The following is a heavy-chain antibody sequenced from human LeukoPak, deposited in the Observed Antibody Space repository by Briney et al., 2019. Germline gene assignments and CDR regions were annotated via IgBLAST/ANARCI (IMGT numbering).Heavy chain of an antibody. CDR2: LYRGGAT. J-gene: IGHJ5*02. V-gene: IGHV3-66*01. CDR3: ARGNDRVGGRLDP. CDR1: GFSVSDIP. D-gene: IGHD3-22*01. Sequence: GGSLRLSCTASGFSVSDIPMNWVRQTPGKGLDWVSGLYRGGATYYADSLGGRFTISRDDSKNMLFLQMTNLRVDDTATYYCARGNDRVGGRLDPWGQGTRVTVSS.